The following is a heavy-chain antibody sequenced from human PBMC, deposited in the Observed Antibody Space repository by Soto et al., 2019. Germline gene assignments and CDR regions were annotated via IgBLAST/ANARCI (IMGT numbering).Heavy chain of an antibody. CDR2: IWYDGSNK. CDR3: ARGGSYSDYYGMDV. Sequence: GGSLRLSCAASGFTFSSYGMHWVRQAPGKGLEWVAVIWYDGSNKYYADSVKGRFTISRDNSKNTLYLQMNSLRAEDTAVYYCARGGSYSDYYGMDVWGQGTTVTVSS. V-gene: IGHV3-33*01. CDR1: GFTFSSYG. J-gene: IGHJ6*02. D-gene: IGHD1-26*01.